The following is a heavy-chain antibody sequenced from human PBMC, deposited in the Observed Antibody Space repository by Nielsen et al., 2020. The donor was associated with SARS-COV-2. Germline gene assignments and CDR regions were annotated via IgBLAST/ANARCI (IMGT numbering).Heavy chain of an antibody. J-gene: IGHJ5*02. V-gene: IGHV4-34*01. CDR1: GGSFSGYY. CDR3: ARVGRRFGESP. CDR2: INHSGST. D-gene: IGHD3-10*01. Sequence: SETLSLTCAVYGGSFSGYYWSWIRQPPGKGLEWIGEINHSGSTNYNPSLKSRVTISVDTSKNQFSLKLSSVTAADTAVYYCARVGRRFGESPWGQETLVTVSS.